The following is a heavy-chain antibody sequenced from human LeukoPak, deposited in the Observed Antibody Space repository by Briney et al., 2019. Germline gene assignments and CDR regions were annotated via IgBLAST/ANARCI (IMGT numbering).Heavy chain of an antibody. CDR3: ARVYYQDSGTSYRHLDY. D-gene: IGHD3-22*01. V-gene: IGHV3-7*01. Sequence: GGSLRLSCAASGFTFRNYCMTWVRQVPGKGLEWVSSIKQDESEKYFLDSVKGRFTISRDNAENSLYLQMNSLRAEDTAVYYCARVYYQDSGTSYRHLDYWGQGTLVTVSS. CDR1: GFTFRNYC. J-gene: IGHJ4*02. CDR2: IKQDESEK.